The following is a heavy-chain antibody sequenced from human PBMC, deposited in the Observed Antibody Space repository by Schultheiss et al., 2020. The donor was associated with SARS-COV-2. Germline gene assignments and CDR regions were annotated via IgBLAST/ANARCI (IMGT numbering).Heavy chain of an antibody. CDR3: ARDGKSGLN. J-gene: IGHJ4*02. CDR2: INHSGST. V-gene: IGHV4-34*01. CDR1: GGSFSGYY. D-gene: IGHD3-10*01. Sequence: SETLSLTCAVYGGSFSGYYWSWIRQPPGKGLEWIGEINHSGSTNYNPSLKSRVTISVDTSKNQFSLKLSSVTAADTAVYYCARDGKSGLNWGQGTLVTVSS.